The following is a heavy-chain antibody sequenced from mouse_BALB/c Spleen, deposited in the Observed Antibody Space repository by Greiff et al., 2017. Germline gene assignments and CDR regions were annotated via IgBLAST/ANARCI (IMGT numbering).Heavy chain of an antibody. CDR3: TGYDGYGY. Sequence: VQLQQSGTVLVRPGASVKMSCKASGYTFTSYCMHWVKQRPGQGLEWIGAIYPGNGNTNYNQKFKGKAKLTAVTSTSTAYMELSSLTNEDSAVYYCTGYDGYGYWGQGTTLTVSS. V-gene: IGHV1-5*01. J-gene: IGHJ2*01. CDR1: GYTFTSYC. CDR2: IYPGNGNT. D-gene: IGHD2-3*01.